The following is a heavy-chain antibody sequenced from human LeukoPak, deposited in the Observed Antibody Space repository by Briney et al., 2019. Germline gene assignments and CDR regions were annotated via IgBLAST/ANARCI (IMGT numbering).Heavy chain of an antibody. Sequence: SETLSLTCAVYGGSFSGYYWSWIRQPPGKGLEWIGEINHSGSTNYNPSLKSRVTMSVDTSKNQFSLKLSSVTAADTAVYYCARGGCSGGSYYEDAFDIWGQGAMVTVSS. CDR2: INHSGST. CDR3: ARGGCSGGSYYEDAFDI. V-gene: IGHV4-34*01. J-gene: IGHJ3*02. D-gene: IGHD2-15*01. CDR1: GGSFSGYY.